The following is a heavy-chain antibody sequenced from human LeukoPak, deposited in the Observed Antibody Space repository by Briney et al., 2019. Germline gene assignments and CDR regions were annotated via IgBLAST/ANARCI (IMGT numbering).Heavy chain of an antibody. CDR1: GDSISGGTFY. Sequence: SETLSLTCTVSGDSISGGTFYWSWLRQPQGQGLEWIGSIHVNGNTYSNPSLKIPVTISAYMPKNQFSLSLSSATVADTAAYSCAGFPGYYYDSSFDCWGQGTLVTV. D-gene: IGHD3-22*01. CDR3: AGFPGYYYDSSFDC. CDR2: IHVNGNT. V-gene: IGHV4-39*01. J-gene: IGHJ4*02.